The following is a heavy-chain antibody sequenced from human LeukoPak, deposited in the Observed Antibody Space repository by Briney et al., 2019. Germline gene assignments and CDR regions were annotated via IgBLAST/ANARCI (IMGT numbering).Heavy chain of an antibody. CDR3: ASLSPAGYFDY. CDR2: ISSSSSYI. D-gene: IGHD3-10*01. Sequence: GGSLRLSCAASGFTFSSYSMNWVRQAPGKGLEWVPSISSSSSYIYYTDSVKGRFTISRDNAKNSLYPQMNSLRAEDTAVYYCASLSPAGYFDYWGQGTLVTVSS. V-gene: IGHV3-21*01. CDR1: GFTFSSYS. J-gene: IGHJ4*02.